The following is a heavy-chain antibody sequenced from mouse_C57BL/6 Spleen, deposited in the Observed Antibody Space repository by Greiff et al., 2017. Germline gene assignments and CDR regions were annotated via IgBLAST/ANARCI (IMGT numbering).Heavy chain of an antibody. CDR2: ISDGVSYT. CDR1: GFTFSSYA. CDR3: ARDYYGSSPYFDV. Sequence: EVQGVESGGGLVKPGGSLKLSCAASGFTFSSYAMSWVRQTPEKRLEWVATISDGVSYTYYPDNVKGRFTISRDNAKNNLYLQMSHLKSEDTAMYYCARDYYGSSPYFDVWGTGTTVTVSS. D-gene: IGHD1-1*01. V-gene: IGHV5-4*01. J-gene: IGHJ1*03.